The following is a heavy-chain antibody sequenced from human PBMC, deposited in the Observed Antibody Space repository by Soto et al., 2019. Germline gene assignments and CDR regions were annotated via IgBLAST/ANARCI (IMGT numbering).Heavy chain of an antibody. Sequence: EVQLVESGGGLVQPGGSLRLSCVASGFSFSNYWMGWVRQAPGKGLEWVANMKEDGSEKYYPDSVKGRFTISRDNAKNSLFLQMNSLRGEDTAVYYCAGGVYELDPWGQGTLVTVSS. V-gene: IGHV3-7*04. CDR1: GFSFSNYW. J-gene: IGHJ5*02. CDR2: MKEDGSEK. CDR3: AGGVYELDP. D-gene: IGHD3-16*01.